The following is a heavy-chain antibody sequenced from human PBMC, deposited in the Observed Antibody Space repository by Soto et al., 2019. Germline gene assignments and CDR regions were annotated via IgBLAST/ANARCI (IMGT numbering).Heavy chain of an antibody. J-gene: IGHJ4*02. CDR2: TNSDGTST. CDR3: VRGLYPSCVTSLPHRTFDN. CDR1: GFTFSAFW. Sequence: GELRLSCAPSGFTFSAFWIHCFRQTPGKGLEWVSRTNSDGTSTIYADSVEGRFTISRDNAENTLYLEMNSLRAEDTAVYYCVRGLYPSCVTSLPHRTFDNWVQGPLVSVPS. V-gene: IGHV3-74*01. D-gene: IGHD2-2*01.